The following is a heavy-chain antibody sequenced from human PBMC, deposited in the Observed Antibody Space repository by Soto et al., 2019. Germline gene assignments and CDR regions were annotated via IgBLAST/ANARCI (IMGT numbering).Heavy chain of an antibody. D-gene: IGHD3-22*01. J-gene: IGHJ4*02. CDR2: IIPIFGTA. Sequence: SVKVSCKASGGTFSSYAISWVRQAPGQGLEWMGGIIPIFGTANYAQKFQGRVTITADKSTSTAYMELSSLRSEDTAVYYCARGRYYYDSSGYYYDYWGQGTLVTVSS. V-gene: IGHV1-69*06. CDR3: ARGRYYYDSSGYYYDY. CDR1: GGTFSSYA.